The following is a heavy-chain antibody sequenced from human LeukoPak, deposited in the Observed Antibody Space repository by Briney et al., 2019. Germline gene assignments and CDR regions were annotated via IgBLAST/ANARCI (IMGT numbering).Heavy chain of an antibody. CDR1: GFTFSNPG. CDR3: ARALNRAFDY. V-gene: IGHV3-48*01. J-gene: IGHJ4*02. Sequence: GGSLRLSCAASGFTFSNPGMNWVRQAPGKGLEWVSYISSSSTTIYYPDSLKGRFTISRDNAKNSLYLQMDSLRAEDTAVYYCARALNRAFDYWGQGTLVTVSS. CDR2: ISSSSTTI.